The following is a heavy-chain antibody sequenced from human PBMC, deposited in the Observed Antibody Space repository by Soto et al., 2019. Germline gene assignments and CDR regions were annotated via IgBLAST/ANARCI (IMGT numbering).Heavy chain of an antibody. Sequence: QVQLVESGGGVVQPGRSLRLSCAASGFTFSSYAMHWVRQAPGKGLEWVAVISYDGSNKYYADSVKGRFTISRDNSKNTLYLQMNSLRAEDTAVYYCAREEVGATWGGFDYWGQGTLVTVSS. CDR1: GFTFSSYA. CDR3: AREEVGATWGGFDY. V-gene: IGHV3-30-3*01. D-gene: IGHD1-26*01. J-gene: IGHJ4*02. CDR2: ISYDGSNK.